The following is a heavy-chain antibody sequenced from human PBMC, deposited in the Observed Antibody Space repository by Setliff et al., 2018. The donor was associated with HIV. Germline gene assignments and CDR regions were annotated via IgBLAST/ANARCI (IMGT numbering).Heavy chain of an antibody. J-gene: IGHJ4*02. CDR1: GFTFSTYW. D-gene: IGHD6-6*01. Sequence: PGGSLRLSCAASGFTFSTYWMHWVRQPPGKGLVWVSRINSDGTIINYADSVKGRFTISRDNARNTLSLQMNSLGAEDTAMYYCVRDRHIVARYFDNWGQGTLVTVSS. V-gene: IGHV3-74*01. CDR3: VRDRHIVARYFDN. CDR2: INSDGTII.